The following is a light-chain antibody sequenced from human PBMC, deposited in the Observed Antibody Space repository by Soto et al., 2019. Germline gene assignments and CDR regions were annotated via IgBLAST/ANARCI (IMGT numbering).Light chain of an antibody. CDR2: GGS. CDR1: QSFNSI. Sequence: EIVMTQSPATLSVSPGDRATLSCRASQSFNSIVAWYHQKPGQAPRLLIYGGSTRASGTPVRFSGSESGTEFTLTISSLQSEDFAVYYCQQYDDWPWTFGHGTKVDIK. J-gene: IGKJ1*01. V-gene: IGKV3-15*01. CDR3: QQYDDWPWT.